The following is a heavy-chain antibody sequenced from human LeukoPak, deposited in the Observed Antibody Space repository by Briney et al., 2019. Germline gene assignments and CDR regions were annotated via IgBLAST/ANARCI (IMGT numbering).Heavy chain of an antibody. CDR1: GFTFSSYA. V-gene: IGHV3-74*01. D-gene: IGHD1-14*01. CDR2: INGDGSGT. Sequence: PGGSLRLSCAASGFTFSSYAMSWVRQAPGKGLVWVSRINGDGSGTTYADSVKGRFTISRDNAKNTLYLQMNSLRAEDTAVYYCARDGMTAARDAFDIWGQGTMVTVSS. CDR3: ARDGMTAARDAFDI. J-gene: IGHJ3*02.